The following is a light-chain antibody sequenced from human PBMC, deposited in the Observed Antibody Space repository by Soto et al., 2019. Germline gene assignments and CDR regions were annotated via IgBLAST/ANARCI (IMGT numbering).Light chain of an antibody. J-gene: IGLJ1*01. CDR3: CSYAVSSNYV. V-gene: IGLV2-23*02. CDR2: DVT. CDR1: STDVGSYNV. Sequence: QSALTQPASVSGSPGQSITISCTGTSTDVGSYNVVSWYQHHPGKAPKLMIYDVTKRPSGVSNRFSGSKSGNTASLTISGLQAEDEADYYCCSYAVSSNYVFGTGTKLTVL.